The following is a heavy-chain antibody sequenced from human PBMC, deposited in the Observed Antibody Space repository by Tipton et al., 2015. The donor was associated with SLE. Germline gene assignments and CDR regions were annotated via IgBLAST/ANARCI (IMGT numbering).Heavy chain of an antibody. J-gene: IGHJ4*02. Sequence: SCKASGGSFSSYGINWVRQPPGKGLEWIGSIYYSGSTYYNPSLKSRVTISVDTSKNQFSLKLSSVTAADTAVYYCSEGYYFDYWGQGTLVTVSS. CDR2: IYYSGST. V-gene: IGHV4-39*07. CDR1: GGSFSSYGIN. CDR3: SEGYYFDY.